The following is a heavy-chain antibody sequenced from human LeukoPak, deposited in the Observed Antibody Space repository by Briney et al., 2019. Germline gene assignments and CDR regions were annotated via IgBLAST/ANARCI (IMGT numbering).Heavy chain of an antibody. D-gene: IGHD1-1*01. Sequence: GGSLRLSCAASGFTFSSYAMHWVRQAPGKGLEWVAVISYDGSNKYYADSVKGRFIISRDNSKNTLYLQMNSLRAEDTAVYYCARGADNSDAFDIWGQGTMVTVSS. J-gene: IGHJ3*02. CDR1: GFTFSSYA. V-gene: IGHV3-30-3*01. CDR3: ARGADNSDAFDI. CDR2: ISYDGSNK.